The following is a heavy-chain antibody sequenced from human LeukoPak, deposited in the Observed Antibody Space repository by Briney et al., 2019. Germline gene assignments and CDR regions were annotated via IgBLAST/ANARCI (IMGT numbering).Heavy chain of an antibody. J-gene: IGHJ4*02. Sequence: SETLSLTCTVSGGSISSGGYYWSWIRQHPGKGLEWIGYIYYSGSAYYNPSLKSRVTISVDTSENQFSLKLSSVTAADTAVYYCARVNYGSATKEDYWGQGTLITVSS. CDR2: IYYSGSA. CDR1: GGSISSGGYY. V-gene: IGHV4-31*03. CDR3: ARVNYGSATKEDY. D-gene: IGHD3-10*01.